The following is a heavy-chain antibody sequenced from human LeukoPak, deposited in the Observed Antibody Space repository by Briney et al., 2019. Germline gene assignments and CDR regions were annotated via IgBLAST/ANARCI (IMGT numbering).Heavy chain of an antibody. CDR3: AKLRGPSGYSSSWGDFGDY. CDR2: ISSSSSYI. Sequence: GGSLRLSCAASGFTFSSYSMNWVRQAPGKGLEWVSSISSSSSYIYYADSVKGRFTISRDNAKNSLYLQMNSLRAEDTAVYYCAKLRGPSGYSSSWGDFGDYWGQGTLVTVSS. V-gene: IGHV3-21*01. CDR1: GFTFSSYS. D-gene: IGHD6-13*01. J-gene: IGHJ4*02.